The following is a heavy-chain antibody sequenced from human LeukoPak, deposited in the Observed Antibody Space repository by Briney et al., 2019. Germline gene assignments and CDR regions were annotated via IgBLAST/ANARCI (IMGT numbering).Heavy chain of an antibody. D-gene: IGHD5-12*01. CDR3: AKAPSMVATWDNYFDY. CDR2: ISSSSSYI. J-gene: IGHJ4*02. CDR1: GFTFSSYS. Sequence: PGGSLRLSCAASGFTFSSYSMNWVRQAPGKGLEWVSSISSSSSYIYYADSVKGRFTISRDNAKNSLYLQMNSLRAEDTAVYYCAKAPSMVATWDNYFDYWGQGTLVTVSS. V-gene: IGHV3-21*04.